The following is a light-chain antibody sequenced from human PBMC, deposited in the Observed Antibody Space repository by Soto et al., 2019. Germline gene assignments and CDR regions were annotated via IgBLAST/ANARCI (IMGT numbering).Light chain of an antibody. J-gene: IGKJ1*01. Sequence: EIVLTQSPGTLSLSPEERATLSCRASQSVSSSYLAWYQQKPGQSPRLLIYRASTRATGIPDRFSGSGSGTEFTLTISSLQSEDFAVYFCQQYNIWPQTFGQGTKV. CDR2: RAS. V-gene: IGKV3D-15*01. CDR3: QQYNIWPQT. CDR1: QSVSSSY.